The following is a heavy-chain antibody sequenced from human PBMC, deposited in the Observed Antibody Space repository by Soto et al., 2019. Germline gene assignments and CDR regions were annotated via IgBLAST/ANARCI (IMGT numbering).Heavy chain of an antibody. CDR3: ARHGSAWPGRNWFDP. CDR1: GEPFTRYS. CDR2: IDPSDSYT. D-gene: IGHD6-19*01. J-gene: IGHJ5*02. Sequence: XDSLKVCLHCWGEPFTRYSISLVRQMPGKGREWMGRIDPSDSYTNYSPSFQGHVTISADKSISTAYLQWSSLKASDTAMYYCARHGSAWPGRNWFDPCGQRPLVTVSS. V-gene: IGHV5-10-1*01.